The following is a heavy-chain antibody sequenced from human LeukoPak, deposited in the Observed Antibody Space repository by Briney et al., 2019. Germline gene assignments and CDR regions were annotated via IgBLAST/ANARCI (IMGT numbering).Heavy chain of an antibody. CDR2: ISWNSGSI. J-gene: IGHJ4*02. Sequence: PGRSLRLSCAASGFTFDDYAMHWVRQAPGKGLEWVSGISWNSGSIGYADSVKGRFTISRDNAKNSLYLQMNSLRAEDTALYYCAKDSSGWIDYWGQGTLVTVSS. CDR1: GFTFDDYA. CDR3: AKDSSGWIDY. V-gene: IGHV3-9*01. D-gene: IGHD6-19*01.